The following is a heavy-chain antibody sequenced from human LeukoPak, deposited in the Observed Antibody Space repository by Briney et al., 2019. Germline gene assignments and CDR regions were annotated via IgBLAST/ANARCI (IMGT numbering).Heavy chain of an antibody. Sequence: PSETLSLTCIVSGYSIDSGYFWGWIRQPPGKGLEWIGNIHHSGTTYYNPSLKSRVSISVDTSKNQFSLNLSSVTAADTAFYYCAQDLGSGWSPGYWGQGTLVTVSS. CDR3: AQDLGSGWSPGY. J-gene: IGHJ4*02. CDR2: IHHSGTT. D-gene: IGHD6-19*01. V-gene: IGHV4-38-2*02. CDR1: GYSIDSGYF.